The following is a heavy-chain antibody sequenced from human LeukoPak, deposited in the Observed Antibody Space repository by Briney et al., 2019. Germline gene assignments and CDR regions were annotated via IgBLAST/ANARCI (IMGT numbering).Heavy chain of an antibody. Sequence: PSETLSLTCAVYGGSFSGYYWSWVRQPPGKGLEWIGEINHSGSTNYNPSLKSRVNISVDTYKNQFSLKLSSVTAADTAVYYCARVRGRSGYLDYWGQGTLVTVSS. V-gene: IGHV4-34*01. D-gene: IGHD2-15*01. CDR3: ARVRGRSGYLDY. CDR1: GGSFSGYY. CDR2: INHSGST. J-gene: IGHJ4*02.